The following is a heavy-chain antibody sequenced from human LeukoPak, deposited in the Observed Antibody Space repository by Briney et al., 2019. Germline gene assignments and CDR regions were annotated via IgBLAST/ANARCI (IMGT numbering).Heavy chain of an antibody. J-gene: IGHJ5*02. Sequence: GGSLRLSCAASGFSISDHFMDWVRQAPGKGLEWVGRTRNKDFSYSIHYAASVKGRFTISRDASENSLHLQMNSLKSEDTAVYYCTTDGIAVAEGWFDPWGQGTLVTVSS. V-gene: IGHV3-72*01. CDR2: TRNKDFSYSI. CDR1: GFSISDHF. D-gene: IGHD6-19*01. CDR3: TTDGIAVAEGWFDP.